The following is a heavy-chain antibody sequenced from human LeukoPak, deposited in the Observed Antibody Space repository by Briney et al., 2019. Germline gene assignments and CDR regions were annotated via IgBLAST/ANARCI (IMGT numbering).Heavy chain of an antibody. CDR3: ARVPTYYYDSSGYCSSDY. Sequence: ASVKVSCKASGYTFTNYGISWVRQAPGQGLEWMGWISAYNGNTNYAQKLQGRVTMTTDTSTSTAYMELRSLRSDDTAVYYCARVPTYYYDSSGYCSSDYWGQGTLVTVSS. V-gene: IGHV1-18*01. J-gene: IGHJ4*02. CDR1: GYTFTNYG. D-gene: IGHD3-22*01. CDR2: ISAYNGNT.